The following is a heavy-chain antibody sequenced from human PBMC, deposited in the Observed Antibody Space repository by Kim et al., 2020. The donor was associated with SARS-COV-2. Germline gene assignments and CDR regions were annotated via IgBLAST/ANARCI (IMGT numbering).Heavy chain of an antibody. CDR1: GFSFGTFD. J-gene: IGHJ4*02. V-gene: IGHV3-23*01. CDR2: IKRPDDSA. Sequence: GGSLRLSFVASGFSFGTFDMSWVRQAPGKGLKWVSVIKRPDDSAYYAESVKGRFTVSRDSASNTLYLQMNSLRVDDTAVYYCVKGAWLDYWGPGTLVTVSS. CDR3: VKGAWLDY. D-gene: IGHD5-12*01.